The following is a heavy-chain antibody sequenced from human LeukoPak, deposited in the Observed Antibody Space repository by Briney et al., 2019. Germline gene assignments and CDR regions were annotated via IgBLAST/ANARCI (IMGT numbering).Heavy chain of an antibody. CDR1: GFTVSSNY. Sequence: GGSLRLSCAASGFTVSSNYMSWVRQAPGKGLEWVAGTPAGGDTYYADSVKGRFIISRDNSRNTVDLQMNSLRVEDTAVYYCTKDYKSGDGYWDFDYWGQGTLVTVSS. CDR2: TPAGGDT. D-gene: IGHD5-24*01. CDR3: TKDYKSGDGYWDFDY. V-gene: IGHV3-53*01. J-gene: IGHJ4*02.